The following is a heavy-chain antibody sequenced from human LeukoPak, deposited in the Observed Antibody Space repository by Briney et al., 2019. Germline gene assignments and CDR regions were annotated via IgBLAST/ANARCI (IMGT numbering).Heavy chain of an antibody. CDR1: GGSFSGYY. J-gene: IGHJ6*02. Sequence: SKTLSLTCALYGGSFSGYYWSWIRQPPGKALEWSGEINHSGRTNHNPSLKSRVPISVDTCKNQFSLKLSSVTAADTAVYYCEVRGAVAGSHRGYYYYGMDVWGQGTTVTVSS. V-gene: IGHV4-34*01. D-gene: IGHD6-19*01. CDR3: EVRGAVAGSHRGYYYYGMDV. CDR2: INHSGRT.